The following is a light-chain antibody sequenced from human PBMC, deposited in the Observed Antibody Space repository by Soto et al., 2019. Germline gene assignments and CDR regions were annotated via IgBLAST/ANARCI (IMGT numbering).Light chain of an antibody. CDR1: QSVSSSQ. Sequence: IVWTPSPCTLSSCLSQRATLSCSSSQSVSSSQLAWYQQKPGQAPRLLMYGASSRATGIPDRLSGSGSGTDFTLTISRLEPEDFALYYCQQYGRSPLTFGQGTKV. J-gene: IGKJ1*01. V-gene: IGKV3-20*01. CDR2: GAS. CDR3: QQYGRSPLT.